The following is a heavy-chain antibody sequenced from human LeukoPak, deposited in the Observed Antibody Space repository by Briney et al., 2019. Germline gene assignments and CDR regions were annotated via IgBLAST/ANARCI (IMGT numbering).Heavy chain of an antibody. J-gene: IGHJ6*02. CDR1: GYTFTGYY. CDR3: ASVRQSMVVTGYYYYGMDV. V-gene: IGHV1-2*02. D-gene: IGHD2-21*02. CDR2: INPNSGGT. Sequence: ASVKVSCKASGYTFTGYYMHWVRQAPGQGLEWMGWINPNSGGTNYAQKFQGRVTITRDTSISTAYMELSRLRSDDTAVYYCASVRQSMVVTGYYYYGMDVWGQGTTVTVSS.